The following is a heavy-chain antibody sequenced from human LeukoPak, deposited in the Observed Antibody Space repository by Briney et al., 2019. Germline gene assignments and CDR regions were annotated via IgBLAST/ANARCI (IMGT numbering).Heavy chain of an antibody. Sequence: PSETLSLTCTVSGGSISNYYWSWIRQAPGKGLEWIGYFSYSGYTNYNPSLNSRVTISVDTSRNQFSLKLSSVTAADTAVYYCARLYVVEYTYGYVAFDIWGQGTMVTVSA. CDR1: GGSISNYY. D-gene: IGHD5-18*01. CDR3: ARLYVVEYTYGYVAFDI. CDR2: FSYSGYT. J-gene: IGHJ3*02. V-gene: IGHV4-59*08.